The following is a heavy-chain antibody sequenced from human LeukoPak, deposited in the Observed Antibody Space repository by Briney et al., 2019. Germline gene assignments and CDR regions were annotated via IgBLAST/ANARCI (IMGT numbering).Heavy chain of an antibody. CDR3: ARGADYGDYYFDY. J-gene: IGHJ4*02. Sequence: SQTLSLTCAISGDSISSNSAAWNWIRQSPSRGLEWLGRTYYRSKRYNNYAVSVKSRITINPDTSKNQFSLQLNSVTPEDTAVYYCARGADYGDYYFDYWGQGTLVTVSS. D-gene: IGHD4-17*01. CDR2: TYYRSKRYN. CDR1: GDSISSNSAA. V-gene: IGHV6-1*01.